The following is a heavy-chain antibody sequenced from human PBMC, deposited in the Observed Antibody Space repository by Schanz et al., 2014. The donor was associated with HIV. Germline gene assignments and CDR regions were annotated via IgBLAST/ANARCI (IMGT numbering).Heavy chain of an antibody. CDR2: INHSGNT. CDR3: ARSRTGVVTDNNWFDP. D-gene: IGHD3-3*01. J-gene: IGHJ5*02. V-gene: IGHV4-31*03. CDR1: GGSVSNDGYY. Sequence: QVQLQESGPGLVKPSQTLSLTCTVSGGSVSNDGYYWSWIRQHPGEGLEWIGKINHSGNTNYNPSHKSRVTISVDTSENQFSLKLSSVTAADTAVYYCARSRTGVVTDNNWFDPWGQGTLVTVSS.